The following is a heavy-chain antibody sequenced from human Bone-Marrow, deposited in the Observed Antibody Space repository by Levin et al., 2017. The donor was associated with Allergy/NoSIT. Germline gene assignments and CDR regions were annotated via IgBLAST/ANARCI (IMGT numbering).Heavy chain of an antibody. J-gene: IGHJ2*01. D-gene: IGHD3/OR15-3a*01. CDR3: VRRVRDGFLDYFAYYYFDI. CDR2: IYWDDEK. Sequence: SGPTLVKPTQTLTLTCSLSGFSLTTTGVGVGWIRQPPGKALEWLALIYWDDEKRYSPSLQSRLTITKDTSKNQVVLTMTNMNPVDTATYFCVRRVRDGFLDYFAYYYFDIWGPGTLVTVSS. V-gene: IGHV2-5*02. CDR1: GFSLTTTGVG.